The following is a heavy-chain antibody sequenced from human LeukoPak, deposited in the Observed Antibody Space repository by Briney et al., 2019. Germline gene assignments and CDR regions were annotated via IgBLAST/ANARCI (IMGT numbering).Heavy chain of an antibody. J-gene: IGHJ4*02. Sequence: GGSLRLSCAASGFTFSNAWMSWVRQAPGKGLEWVGRIRRKSDGGTADFAAPLKGRFTMSRDDSKNALYLQMNSLKTEDTAVYYCATYTSSYSDYWGQGTLVTVSS. CDR2: IRRKSDGGTA. CDR3: ATYTSSYSDY. D-gene: IGHD3-22*01. V-gene: IGHV3-15*01. CDR1: GFTFSNAW.